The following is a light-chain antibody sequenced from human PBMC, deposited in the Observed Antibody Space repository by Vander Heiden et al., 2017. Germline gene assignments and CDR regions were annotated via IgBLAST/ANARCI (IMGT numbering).Light chain of an antibody. Sequence: QSVLTKPPSVSAAPGQNVTIPCSGSSSNIGNNYVSWYQQLPVTAPKLLIYDNNKRPSGIPDRFSGSKSGTSATLGITGLQTGDEADYYCGTWDSSLSAGVFGGGTKLTVL. CDR2: DNN. CDR3: GTWDSSLSAGV. CDR1: SSNIGNNY. J-gene: IGLJ3*02. V-gene: IGLV1-51*01.